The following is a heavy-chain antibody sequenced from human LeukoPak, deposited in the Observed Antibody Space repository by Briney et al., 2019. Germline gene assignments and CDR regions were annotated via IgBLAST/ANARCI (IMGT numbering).Heavy chain of an antibody. CDR1: GFTFSDYY. CDR2: INDNGRA. CDR3: ARRWNYGRNYYIDV. J-gene: IGHJ6*03. V-gene: IGHV4-34*01. Sequence: PGGSLRLSCAASGFTFSDYYMSWIRQAPGKGLEWLGEINDNGRANYNPSLMSRVTVSVDTSKNQFSLRLTSVTATDTAVYYCARRWNYGRNYYIDVWGKGATVSVSS. D-gene: IGHD1-7*01.